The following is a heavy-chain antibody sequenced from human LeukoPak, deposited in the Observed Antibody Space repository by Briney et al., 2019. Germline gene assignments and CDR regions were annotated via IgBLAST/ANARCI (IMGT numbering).Heavy chain of an antibody. Sequence: GGSLRLSCAASGFTFSSYSMNWVRQAPGKGLEWVSSISSSSSYIYYADSVKGRFTISRDNAKNSLYLQMNSLRAEDTAVYYCARAGEVDYGGNSGFYYWSQGTLVTVSS. J-gene: IGHJ4*02. D-gene: IGHD4-23*01. V-gene: IGHV3-21*01. CDR1: GFTFSSYS. CDR3: ARAGEVDYGGNSGFYY. CDR2: ISSSSSYI.